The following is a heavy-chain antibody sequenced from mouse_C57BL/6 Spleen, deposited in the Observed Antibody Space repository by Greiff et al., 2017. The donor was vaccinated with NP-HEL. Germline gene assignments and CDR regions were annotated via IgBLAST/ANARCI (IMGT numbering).Heavy chain of an antibody. D-gene: IGHD1-1*01. Sequence: VQLKQSGPELVKPGASVKIPCKASGYTFTDYNMDWVKQSHGKSLEWIGDINPNNGGTIYNQKFKGKATLTVDKSSSTAYMELRSLTSEDTAVYYCARRISYGSSYGFAYWGQGTLVTVSA. V-gene: IGHV1-18*01. CDR1: GYTFTDYN. CDR2: INPNNGGT. CDR3: ARRISYGSSYGFAY. J-gene: IGHJ3*01.